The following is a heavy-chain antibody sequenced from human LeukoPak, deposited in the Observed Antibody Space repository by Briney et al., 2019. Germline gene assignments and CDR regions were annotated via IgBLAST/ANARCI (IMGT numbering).Heavy chain of an antibody. D-gene: IGHD2-2*01. CDR1: GGSVSDNSYY. Sequence: PSETLSLTCTVSGGSVSDNSYYWGWIRQPPGKGLEWIESMSYSGNTYYNPSLKSRVTISVDTSKNQFSLKLSSVTAADTAVYYCARQDIVVVPAAPGGNWFDPWGQGTLVTVSS. CDR3: ARQDIVVVPAAPGGNWFDP. CDR2: MSYSGNT. J-gene: IGHJ5*02. V-gene: IGHV4-39*01.